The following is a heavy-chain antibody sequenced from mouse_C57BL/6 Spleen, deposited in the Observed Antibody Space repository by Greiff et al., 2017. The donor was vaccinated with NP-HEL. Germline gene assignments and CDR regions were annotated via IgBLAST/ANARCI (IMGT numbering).Heavy chain of an antibody. J-gene: IGHJ4*01. CDR3: ARYGGLRRAMDY. D-gene: IGHD2-4*01. CDR1: GFTFTDYY. V-gene: IGHV7-3*01. CDR2: IRNKANGYTT. Sequence: EVKLVESGGGLVQPGGSLSLSCAASGFTFTDYYMSWVRQPPGKALEWLGFIRNKANGYTTEYSASVKGRFTISRDNSKSILYLQMNALRAEDSATYYCARYGGLRRAMDYWGQGTSVTVSS.